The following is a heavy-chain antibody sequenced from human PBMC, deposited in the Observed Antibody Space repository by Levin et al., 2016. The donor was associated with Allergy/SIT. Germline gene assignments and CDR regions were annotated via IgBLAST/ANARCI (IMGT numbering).Heavy chain of an antibody. CDR2: INHSGST. D-gene: IGHD6-19*01. CDR1: GFTFSDYY. CDR3: ARRRGIYSSGWYPFDY. Sequence: GSLRLSCAASGFTFSDYYMSWIRQPPGKRLEWIGEINHSGSTNYNPSLKSRVTISVDTSKNQFSLKLSSVTAADTAVYYCARRRGIYSSGWYPFDYWGQGTLVTVSS. V-gene: IGHV4-34*01. J-gene: IGHJ4*02.